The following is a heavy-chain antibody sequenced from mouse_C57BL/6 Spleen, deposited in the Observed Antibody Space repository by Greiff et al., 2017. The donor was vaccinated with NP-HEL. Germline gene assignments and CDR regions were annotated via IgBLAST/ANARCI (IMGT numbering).Heavy chain of an antibody. CDR1: GYSFTSYY. Sequence: VKLVESGPELVKPGASVKISCKASGYSFTSYYIHWVKQRPGQGLEWIGWIYPGSGNTKYNEKFKGKATLTADTSSSTAYMQLSSLTSEDSAVYYCAREGTVVEGDYFDYWGQGTTLTVSS. J-gene: IGHJ2*01. CDR3: AREGTVVEGDYFDY. D-gene: IGHD1-1*01. V-gene: IGHV1-66*01. CDR2: IYPGSGNT.